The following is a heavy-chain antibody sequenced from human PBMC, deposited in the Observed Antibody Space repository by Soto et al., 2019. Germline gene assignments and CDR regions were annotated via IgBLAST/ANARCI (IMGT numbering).Heavy chain of an antibody. CDR1: GGSISSYY. CDR3: ARVKKEYSSSYHYYYGMDV. CDR2: IYYSGST. V-gene: IGHV4-59*01. J-gene: IGHJ6*02. Sequence: PSETLSLTCTVSGGSISSYYWSWIRQPPGKGLEWIGYIYYSGSTNYNPSLKSRVTISVDTSKNQFSLKLSSVTAAETAVYYCARVKKEYSSSYHYYYGMDVWGQGTTVTVSS. D-gene: IGHD6-6*01.